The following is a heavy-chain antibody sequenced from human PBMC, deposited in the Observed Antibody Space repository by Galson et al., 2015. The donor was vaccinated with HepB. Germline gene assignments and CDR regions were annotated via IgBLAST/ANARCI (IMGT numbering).Heavy chain of an antibody. V-gene: IGHV3-23*01. CDR1: GFTFSSYA. D-gene: IGHD5-12*01. CDR2: ISGRDTST. J-gene: IGHJ6*02. CDR3: AKDWATITV. Sequence: SLRLSCAASGFTFSSYAMTWVRRAPGKGLEWVSAISGRDTSTYYADSVKGRFTISRDNSKNTLYLQMNSLRAEDTAIYHCAKDWATITVWGQGTTVTVSS.